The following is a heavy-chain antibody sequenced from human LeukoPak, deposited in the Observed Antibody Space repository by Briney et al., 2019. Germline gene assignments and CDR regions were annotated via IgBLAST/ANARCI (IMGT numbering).Heavy chain of an antibody. V-gene: IGHV3-23*01. Sequence: PGGSLRLSCAASGFTFSSYAMSWVRQAPGKGPEWFSAISGSGGSTYYADSVKGWFTISRNNSKNTLYLQMNSLRAEDTAVFYCAKDTYSAKISLWGDWGQGTLVTVSS. D-gene: IGHD3-16*01. CDR1: GFTFSSYA. CDR3: AKDTYSAKISLWGD. CDR2: ISGSGGST. J-gene: IGHJ4*02.